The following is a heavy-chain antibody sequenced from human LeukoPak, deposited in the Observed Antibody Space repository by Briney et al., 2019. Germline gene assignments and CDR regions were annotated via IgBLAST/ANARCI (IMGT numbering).Heavy chain of an antibody. V-gene: IGHV3-74*01. D-gene: IGHD2-15*01. Sequence: GGSLRLSCAASGFTFSSYWMDWVRQAPGKGLVWVSRINTDGSSTSFADSVKGRFTISRDNAKNTLYLQMNSLRAEDTAVYYCARHRPGWYFDYWGQGSLVTVSS. CDR2: INTDGSST. CDR1: GFTFSSYW. J-gene: IGHJ4*02. CDR3: ARHRPGWYFDY.